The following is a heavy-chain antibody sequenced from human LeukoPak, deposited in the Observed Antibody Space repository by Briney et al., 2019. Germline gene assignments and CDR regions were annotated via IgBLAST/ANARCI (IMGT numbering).Heavy chain of an antibody. Sequence: PSETLSLTCAVYGGSFSGYYWSWIRQPPGKGLEWIGEIDHSGSTKYNPSLKSRVTISADTSKNQFSLDLTSVTAADTAVYYCASGGYYFDYWGQGTLVTVSS. CDR3: ASGGYYFDY. CDR2: IDHSGST. J-gene: IGHJ4*02. CDR1: GGSFSGYY. V-gene: IGHV4-34*01.